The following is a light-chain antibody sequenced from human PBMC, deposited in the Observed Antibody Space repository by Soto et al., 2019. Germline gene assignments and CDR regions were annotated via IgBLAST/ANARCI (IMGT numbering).Light chain of an antibody. Sequence: DIQVPKSPSSVSASVGARFPITGRAGQDIGSWLTWYQHKPGKATKLLISTASSLQSGVPSRFSGSGSGTEFTLTISSLQPEDFATYYCQKANSFPLTVGGGTKVDIK. V-gene: IGKV1D-12*01. CDR3: QKANSFPLT. CDR1: QDIGSW. J-gene: IGKJ4*01. CDR2: TAS.